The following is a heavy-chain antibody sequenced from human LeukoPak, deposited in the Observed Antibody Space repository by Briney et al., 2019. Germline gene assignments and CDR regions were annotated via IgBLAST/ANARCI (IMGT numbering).Heavy chain of an antibody. V-gene: IGHV4-39*01. CDR3: ARRGRGSGSYYRDAFDI. J-gene: IGHJ3*02. CDR1: GGSISSSSYY. CDR2: IYYSGST. Sequence: ASETLSLTCTVSGGSISSSSYYWGWIRQPPGKGLEWIGSIYYSGSTYHNPSLKSRVTISVDTSKNQFSLKLSSVTAADTAVYYCARRGRGSGSYYRDAFDIWGQGTMVTVSS. D-gene: IGHD3-10*01.